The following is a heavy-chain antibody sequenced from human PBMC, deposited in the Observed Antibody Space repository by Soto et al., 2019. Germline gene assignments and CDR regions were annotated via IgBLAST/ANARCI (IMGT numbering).Heavy chain of an antibody. V-gene: IGHV4-59*08. CDR2: IYYSGSA. CDR3: ARRGCSSTSCYSWFDP. D-gene: IGHD2-2*01. CDR1: GGSISSYY. J-gene: IGHJ5*02. Sequence: KQSQTLSLTCTVSGGSISSYYWSWIRQPPGKGLEWIGYIYYSGSANYNPSLKSRVTISVDTSKNQFSLKLSSVPAADTAVYYCARRGCSSTSCYSWFDPWGQGTLVTVSS.